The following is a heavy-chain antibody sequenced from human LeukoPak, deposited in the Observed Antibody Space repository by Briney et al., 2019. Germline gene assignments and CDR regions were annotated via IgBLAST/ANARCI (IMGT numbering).Heavy chain of an antibody. D-gene: IGHD3-22*01. Sequence: SQTLSLTFAISGDSVSSNSAAWNWVRQSPSGGLEWLGRTYYRSKWYTDYAESVKSRITINPDTSKNQFSLQVNSVTPEDTAVYYCARGSSRIYYYDSSGYSHAFDYWGQGILVTVSS. CDR3: ARGSSRIYYYDSSGYSHAFDY. J-gene: IGHJ4*02. V-gene: IGHV6-1*01. CDR2: TYYRSKWYT. CDR1: GDSVSSNSAA.